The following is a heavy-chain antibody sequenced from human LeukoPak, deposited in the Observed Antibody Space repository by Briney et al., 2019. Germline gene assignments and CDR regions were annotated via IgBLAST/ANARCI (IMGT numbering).Heavy chain of an antibody. CDR3: ARDREMATGDAFDI. V-gene: IGHV3-15*01. CDR2: IKSKTDGGTT. D-gene: IGHD5-24*01. Sequence: GGSLRLSCAASGFTFSNAWMSWVRQAPGKGLEWVGRIKSKTDGGTTDYAAPVKGRFIISRDNSKNTLYLQMNSLRAEDTAVYYCARDREMATGDAFDIWGQGTMVTVSS. J-gene: IGHJ3*02. CDR1: GFTFSNAW.